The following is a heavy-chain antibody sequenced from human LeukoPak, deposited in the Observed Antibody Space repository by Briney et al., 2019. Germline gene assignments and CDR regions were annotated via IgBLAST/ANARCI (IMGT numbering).Heavy chain of an antibody. J-gene: IGHJ3*02. CDR2: INPNSGGT. Sequence: VASVTVSFKASGYTFTGYYMHWVRQAPGQGLEWVGWINPNSGGTNYAQKFQGWVTMTRDTSISTAYMELSRLRSDDTAVYYCARDGYSYCDAFDSWGQGTMVTVSA. CDR1: GYTFTGYY. V-gene: IGHV1-2*04. CDR3: ARDGYSYCDAFDS. D-gene: IGHD5-18*01.